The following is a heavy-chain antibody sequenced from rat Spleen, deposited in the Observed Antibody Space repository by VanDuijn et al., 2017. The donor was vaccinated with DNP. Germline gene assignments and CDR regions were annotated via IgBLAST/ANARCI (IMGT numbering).Heavy chain of an antibody. D-gene: IGHD1-11*01. V-gene: IGHV2S75*01. J-gene: IGHJ2*01. CDR1: GFSLTNYG. CDR2: IWGYGNT. Sequence: QVQLKASGPVLVHASETLSFTCTISGFSLTNYGAMWVRQSPGKGLEWMGIIWGYGNTDYNSALKSRLSINRDTSKRQVFLKMNSLQTEDTAIYFCTKGGCGGYFGYWGQGVMVTVSS. CDR3: TKGGCGGYFGY.